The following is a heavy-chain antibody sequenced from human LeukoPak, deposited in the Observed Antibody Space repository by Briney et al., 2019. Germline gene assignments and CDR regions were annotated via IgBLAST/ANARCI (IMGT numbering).Heavy chain of an antibody. V-gene: IGHV1-69*10. J-gene: IGHJ3*02. CDR1: VGTLSSYA. CDR3: ARERDYGDWRGGAFDI. CDR2: IIPIFDIA. Sequence: ASVTVSCKASVGTLSSYAISWVRQAPGQGLEWMGRIIPIFDIANYAHKFQGRVTITADKSTRTAYMELSRLRAEDTAVYYCARERDYGDWRGGAFDIWGQGTMVTVSS. D-gene: IGHD4-17*01.